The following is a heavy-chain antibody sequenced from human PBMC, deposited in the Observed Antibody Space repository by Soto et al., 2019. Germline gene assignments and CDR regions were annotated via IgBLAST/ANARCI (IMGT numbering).Heavy chain of an antibody. V-gene: IGHV3-23*01. J-gene: IGHJ3*01. CDR3: AKGFIVVVTVLRPDDAFDV. CDR2: ISGGGGNT. D-gene: IGHD2-21*02. Sequence: DVQLLESGGGLVQPGGSLRLSCATSGFTFGNYGMNWVSQAPGKGLEWVSGISGGGGNTYYADSVKGRFTISRDPSKNTVFLEMNSLRAEDTAVYYCAKGFIVVVTVLRPDDAFDVWGQGTLVTVSS. CDR1: GFTFGNYG.